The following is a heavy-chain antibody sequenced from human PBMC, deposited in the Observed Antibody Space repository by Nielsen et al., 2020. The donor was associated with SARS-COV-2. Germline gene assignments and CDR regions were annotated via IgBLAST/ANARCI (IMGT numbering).Heavy chain of an antibody. CDR2: ISSSSSYI. J-gene: IGHJ3*02. V-gene: IGHV3-21*01. Sequence: GGSLRLSCAASGFTFSSYSMNWVRQAPGKGLEWVSSISSSSSYIYYADSVKGRFTISRDNAKNSLYLQMNSLRAEDTAVYYCARAGTAFEGAFDIWGQGTMVTVSS. D-gene: IGHD5-18*01. CDR3: ARAGTAFEGAFDI. CDR1: GFTFSSYS.